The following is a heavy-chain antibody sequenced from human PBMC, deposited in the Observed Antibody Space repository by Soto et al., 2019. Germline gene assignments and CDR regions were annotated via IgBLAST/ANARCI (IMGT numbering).Heavy chain of an antibody. CDR3: ARVVTTVDY. CDR1: GGSFSGYY. CDR2: INHSGST. V-gene: IGHV4-34*01. Sequence: SETLSLSWAVYGGSFSGYYWSWIRQPPGKGLEWIGEINHSGSTNYNPSLKSRVTISVDTSKNQFSLKLSSVTAADTAVYYCARVVTTVDYWGQGTLVTVSS. D-gene: IGHD4-17*01. J-gene: IGHJ4*02.